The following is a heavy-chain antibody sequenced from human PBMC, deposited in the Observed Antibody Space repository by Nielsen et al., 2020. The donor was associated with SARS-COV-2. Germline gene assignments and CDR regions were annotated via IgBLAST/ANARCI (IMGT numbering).Heavy chain of an antibody. CDR3: ARVQQLGALYYYYGMDV. Sequence: SETLSLTCTVSGGSISSGGYYWSWIRQHPGKGLEWIGYIYYSGSTYYNPSLKSRVTISVDTSKNQFSLKLSSVTAADTAVYYCARVQQLGALYYYYGMDVWGQGTTVTVSS. CDR1: GGSISSGGYY. D-gene: IGHD6-13*01. V-gene: IGHV4-31*03. J-gene: IGHJ6*02. CDR2: IYYSGST.